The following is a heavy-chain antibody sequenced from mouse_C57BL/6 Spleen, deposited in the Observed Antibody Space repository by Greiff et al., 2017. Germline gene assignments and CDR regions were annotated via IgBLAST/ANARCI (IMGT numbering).Heavy chain of an antibody. J-gene: IGHJ2*01. Sequence: VQLQQPGAELVKPGASVKMSCKASGYTFTSYWITWVKQRPGQGLEWIGDIYPGSGSTNYNEKFKSKATLTVDTSSSPAYMQLSSLTSEDSAVYDSARRRTGASWYFDYWGQGTTLTVSS. CDR3: ARRRTGASWYFDY. V-gene: IGHV1-55*01. D-gene: IGHD4-1*01. CDR1: GYTFTSYW. CDR2: IYPGSGST.